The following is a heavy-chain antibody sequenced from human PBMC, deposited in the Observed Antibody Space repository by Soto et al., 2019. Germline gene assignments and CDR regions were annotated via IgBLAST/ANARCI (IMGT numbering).Heavy chain of an antibody. V-gene: IGHV3-30-3*01. Sequence: PGGSLRLSCAASGFTFNSYDMHWIRQAPGKGLEWVAVVSNDGSRGNYADSVKGRFTVSRDNSRNVLYLQMNSLISADTAVYYCAREYSSSSWGHWGQGSLVTVSS. D-gene: IGHD6-6*01. CDR2: VSNDGSRG. CDR1: GFTFNSYD. J-gene: IGHJ4*02. CDR3: AREYSSSSWGH.